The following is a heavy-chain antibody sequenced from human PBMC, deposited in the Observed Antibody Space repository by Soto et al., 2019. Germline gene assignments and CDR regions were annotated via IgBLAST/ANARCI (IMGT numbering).Heavy chain of an antibody. CDR1: GLTVSSSY. Sequence: GRSLRLSCAASGLTVSSSYMSWVRQAPGKGLQWVSVIYSAGSTYYENSVKGRFTISRGISTNMVYLQMSSLTDEDTAVYYCARAREPEYSSAICFDIWGQGALVTVSS. CDR2: IYSAGST. V-gene: IGHV3-53*01. J-gene: IGHJ4*02. D-gene: IGHD5-18*01. CDR3: ARAREPEYSSAICFDI.